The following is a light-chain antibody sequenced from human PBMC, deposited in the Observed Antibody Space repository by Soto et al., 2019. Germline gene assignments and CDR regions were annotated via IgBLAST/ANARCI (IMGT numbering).Light chain of an antibody. J-gene: IGKJ5*01. CDR3: QQINSYPIT. CDR2: STS. CDR1: QGISSY. V-gene: IGKV1-9*01. Sequence: IPLTQSPSSLSASVGDRVTITCRASQGISSYLAWYQLKPGKAPKLLIYSTSTLQSGVPSRFSGSGSGSDFTLPISSLQPEDFATYYCQQINSYPITCGQGTRLEI.